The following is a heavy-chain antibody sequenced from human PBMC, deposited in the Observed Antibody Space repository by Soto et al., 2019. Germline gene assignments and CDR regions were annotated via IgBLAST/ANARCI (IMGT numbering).Heavy chain of an antibody. Sequence: PSQTLSLTCAITGDSVSSISAGWSWVRQSPSRGLEWLGRTYYRSKWYYEYAVSVRGRITINPGTSKNQYSLQLNSVTPEDTAVYFCARGEQYSGRIFDYWGQGTLVTVSS. CDR3: ARGEQYSGRIFDY. CDR1: GDSVSSISAG. V-gene: IGHV6-1*01. CDR2: TYYRSKWYY. D-gene: IGHD1-26*01. J-gene: IGHJ4*01.